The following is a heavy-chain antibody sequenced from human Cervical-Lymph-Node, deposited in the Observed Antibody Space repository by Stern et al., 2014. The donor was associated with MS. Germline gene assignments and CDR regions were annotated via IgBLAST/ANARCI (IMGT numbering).Heavy chain of an antibody. J-gene: IGHJ4*02. CDR1: GYTFTGYY. V-gene: IGHV1-2*02. CDR3: ARARTTLMIPRSVLFY. CDR2: INPNSGGT. D-gene: IGHD3-3*01. Sequence: VQLVQSGAEVKKPGASVKVSCKASGYTFTGYYMHWVRQAPGQGLEWMGWINPNSGGTNYAQKFQGRVTMTRDTSISTAYMELSRLRSDDTAVYYCARARTTLMIPRSVLFYWGQGTLVTVSS.